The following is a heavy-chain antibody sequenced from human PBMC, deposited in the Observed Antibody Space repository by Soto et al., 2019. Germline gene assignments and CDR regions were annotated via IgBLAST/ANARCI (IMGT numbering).Heavy chain of an antibody. CDR1: GGSISSYY. V-gene: IGHV4-59*08. CDR2: IYYSGST. J-gene: IGHJ5*02. D-gene: IGHD1-1*01. CDR3: ARYNWNDLNYNWFDP. Sequence: SETLSLTCTVSGGSISSYYWSWIRQPPGKGLEWIGYIYYSGSTNYNPSLKSRVTISVDTSKNQFSLKLSSVTAADTAVYYCARYNWNDLNYNWFDPWGQGTLVTVSS.